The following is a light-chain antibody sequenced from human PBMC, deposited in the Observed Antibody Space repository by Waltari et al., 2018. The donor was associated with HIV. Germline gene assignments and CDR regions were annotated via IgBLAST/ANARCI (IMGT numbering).Light chain of an antibody. CDR3: SSYTSSSTLV. CDR2: EVS. J-gene: IGLJ3*02. Sequence: QSALTQPASVSGSPGPSITISCTGTSGDVGGYNYVSWYQQHPGKAPKLMIYEVSNRPSGVSNRFSGSKSGNTASLTISGLQAEDEADYYCSSYTSSSTLVFGGGTKLTVL. CDR1: SGDVGGYNY. V-gene: IGLV2-14*01.